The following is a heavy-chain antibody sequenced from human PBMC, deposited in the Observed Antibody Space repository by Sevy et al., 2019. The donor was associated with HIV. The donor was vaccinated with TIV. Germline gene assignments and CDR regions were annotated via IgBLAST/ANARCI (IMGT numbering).Heavy chain of an antibody. J-gene: IGHJ4*02. CDR2: IKQDGSEK. D-gene: IGHD6-6*01. CDR1: GFTFSSYW. V-gene: IGHV3-7*03. CDR3: AGDHSSTSLDY. Sequence: GGSLRLSCAASGFTFSSYWMSWVRQAPGKGLEWVANIKQDGSEKYYVDSVKGRFTISRDNAKNSLYLQMNSLSAEDTAVYYCAGDHSSTSLDYWGQGTLVTVSS.